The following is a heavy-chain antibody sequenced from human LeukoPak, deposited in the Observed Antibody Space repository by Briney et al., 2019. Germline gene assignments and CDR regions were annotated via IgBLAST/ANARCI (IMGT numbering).Heavy chain of an antibody. V-gene: IGHV3-23*01. CDR2: ISGSGGST. D-gene: IGHD3-10*01. CDR3: AKGAMFRGVIAYYYYGLDV. J-gene: IGHJ6*02. Sequence: GGSLRLSCAASGFTFSSYAMSWVRQAPGTGLEWVSAISGSGGSTYYADSVQGRFTISRDNSKNTLYLQMNSLRAEDTAVYYCAKGAMFRGVIAYYYYGLDVWGQGTTVTVSS. CDR1: GFTFSSYA.